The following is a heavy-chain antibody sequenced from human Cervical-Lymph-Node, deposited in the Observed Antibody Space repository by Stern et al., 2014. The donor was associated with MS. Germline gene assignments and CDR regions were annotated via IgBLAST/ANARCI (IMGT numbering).Heavy chain of an antibody. V-gene: IGHV1-69*09. CDR3: ARVPLVVLVPTRGDAFDI. J-gene: IGHJ3*02. D-gene: IGHD2-21*01. CDR2: VLPMYDIA. Sequence: VQLLESGAEVRKPGSSVRVSCKTSGGTFSSYTISWVRQGPGQGLEWMGRVLPMYDIAKYAQKIQGRVTLTADKSTSTAYMELSSLRSEDTAVYYCARVPLVVLVPTRGDAFDIWGQGTMVTVSS. CDR1: GGTFSSYT.